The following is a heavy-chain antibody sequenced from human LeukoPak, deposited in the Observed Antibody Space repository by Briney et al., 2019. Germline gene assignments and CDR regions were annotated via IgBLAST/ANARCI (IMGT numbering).Heavy chain of an antibody. V-gene: IGHV4-38-2*02. D-gene: IGHD2-15*01. CDR1: GYSISSGYY. Sequence: PSETLSLTCTVSGYSISSGYYWGWIRQPPGKGLEWIGSMFHRGSTHYNPSLKSRVTISVDTSKNQFSLKLSSVTAADTAVYYCARGRDIVATVWFDPWGQGTLVTVSS. CDR2: MFHRGST. J-gene: IGHJ5*02. CDR3: ARGRDIVATVWFDP.